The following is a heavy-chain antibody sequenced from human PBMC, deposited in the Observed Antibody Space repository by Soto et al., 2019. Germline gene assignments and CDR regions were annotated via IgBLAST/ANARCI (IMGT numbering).Heavy chain of an antibody. CDR1: DDSITSGAYY. Sequence: HLQLQESGPGLVKPSETLSLTCTVSDDSITSGAYYWGLIRQPPGKGLEWLGTIQYRGSTYYNPSLTSRLSVSLGTVKILFFLSLTCGTVADQVVYFCVGMFWFGDFLFAYWCQGTLVPVSS. J-gene: IGHJ4*02. V-gene: IGHV4-39*01. CDR2: IQYRGST. CDR3: VGMFWFGDFLFAY. D-gene: IGHD3-10*01.